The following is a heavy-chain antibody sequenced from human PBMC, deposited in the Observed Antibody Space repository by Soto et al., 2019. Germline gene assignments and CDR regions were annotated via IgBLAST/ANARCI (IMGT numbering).Heavy chain of an antibody. CDR3: ARTPDIVVVVAATTGGMDV. Sequence: GASVKVSCKASGYTFTSYDINWVRQATGQGLEWMGWMNPNSGNTGYAQKFQGRVTMTRNTSISTDYMELSSLRSEDTAVYYCARTPDIVVVVAATTGGMDVWRKGTTVTVSS. V-gene: IGHV1-8*01. CDR1: GYTFTSYD. CDR2: MNPNSGNT. J-gene: IGHJ6*03. D-gene: IGHD2-15*01.